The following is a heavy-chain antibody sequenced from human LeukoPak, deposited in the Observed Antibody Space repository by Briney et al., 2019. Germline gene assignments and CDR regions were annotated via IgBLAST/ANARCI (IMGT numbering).Heavy chain of an antibody. CDR2: IYTTGST. CDR1: GNSIANTFYY. CDR3: ARRQDGHDY. Sequence: SETLSLTCTVSGNSIANTFYYWSWLRQPAGKGLEWIGRIYTTGSTDYNPSLKSRVTISLDTSRNQFALKLSAVTAADTAVYYCARRQDGHDYWGQGTLVTVSS. J-gene: IGHJ4*02. V-gene: IGHV4-61*02.